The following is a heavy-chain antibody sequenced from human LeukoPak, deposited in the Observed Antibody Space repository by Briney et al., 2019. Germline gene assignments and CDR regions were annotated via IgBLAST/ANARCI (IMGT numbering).Heavy chain of an antibody. CDR3: ARVGCYGSGSLLPKYYYYYYMDV. CDR2: IYYSGST. Sequence: SETLSLTCTVSGGSISNYYWGWIRQPPGEGLEWIGSIYYSGSTNYNPSLKSRVTISVDTSKNQFSLKLSSVTAADTAVYYCARVGCYGSGSLLPKYYYYYYMDVWGKGTTVTISS. V-gene: IGHV4-59*01. J-gene: IGHJ6*03. D-gene: IGHD3-10*01. CDR1: GGSISNYY.